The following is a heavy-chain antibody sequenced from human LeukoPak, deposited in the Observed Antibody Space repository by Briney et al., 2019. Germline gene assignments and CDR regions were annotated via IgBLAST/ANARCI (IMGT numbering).Heavy chain of an antibody. CDR2: ISGSGGST. J-gene: IGHJ3*02. V-gene: IGHV3-23*01. Sequence: GGSLRLSCAASGFTFSSDAMNWVRQAPGKGLEWVSTISGSGGSTYYADSVKGRFTISRDNSKNTLYLQMNSLRAEDTAVYYCAKERAYYYDSSGYYPDAFDIWGQGTMVTVSS. CDR3: AKERAYYYDSSGYYPDAFDI. D-gene: IGHD3-22*01. CDR1: GFTFSSDA.